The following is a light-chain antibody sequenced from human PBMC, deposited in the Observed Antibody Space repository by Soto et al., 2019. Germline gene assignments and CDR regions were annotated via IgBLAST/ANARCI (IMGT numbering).Light chain of an antibody. V-gene: IGKV3-15*01. CDR3: QQYNNWPLHT. Sequence: TVMTQSPATLSASPGERVTLSCRAIQSVGTNLARYQQRPGQSPRLFIYDPSTMATGVRARFSGSGSRTEFTLTNSSLQSEDLAVYYCQQYNNWPLHTFGQGTKVDIK. J-gene: IGKJ2*01. CDR2: DPS. CDR1: QSVGTN.